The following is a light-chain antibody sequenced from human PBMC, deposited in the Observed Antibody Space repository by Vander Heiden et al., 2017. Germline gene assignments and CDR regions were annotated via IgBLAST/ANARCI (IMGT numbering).Light chain of an antibody. CDR2: KDS. CDR3: QSADSSGNYPV. J-gene: IGLJ2*01. Sequence: SYELTQPPSVSVSPGQTARITCSGDALPKQYAYWYQQKPGQAPVLVIYKDSERPSGIPERFSGSSSGTTVTLTISGVQAEDEADYYCQSADSSGNYPVFGGGTKLTVL. CDR1: ALPKQY. V-gene: IGLV3-25*03.